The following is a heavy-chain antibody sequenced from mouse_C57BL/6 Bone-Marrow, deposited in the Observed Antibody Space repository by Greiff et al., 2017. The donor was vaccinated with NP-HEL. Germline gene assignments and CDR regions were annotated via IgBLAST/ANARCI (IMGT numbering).Heavy chain of an antibody. CDR1: GYTFTSYW. V-gene: IGHV1-55*01. Sequence: QVHVKQPGAELVKPGASVKMSCKASGYTFTSYWITWVKQRPGQGLEWIGDIYPGSGSTNYNEKFKSKATLTVDTSSSTAYMQLSSLTSEDSAVYYCARGSYPAWFAYWGQGTLVTVSA. D-gene: IGHD1-1*02. CDR3: ARGSYPAWFAY. J-gene: IGHJ3*01. CDR2: IYPGSGST.